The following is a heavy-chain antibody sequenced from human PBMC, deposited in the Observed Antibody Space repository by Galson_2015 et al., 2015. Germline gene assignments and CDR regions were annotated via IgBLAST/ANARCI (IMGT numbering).Heavy chain of an antibody. D-gene: IGHD1-14*01. V-gene: IGHV3-53*01. CDR1: GFTVSSNY. CDR2: IYSGGST. CDR3: ARDPGPRYYYGMDV. Sequence: SLRLSCAASGFTVSSNYMSWVRQAPGKGLEWVSVIYSGGSTYYADSVKGRFTISRDNSKNTLYLQMNSLRAEDTAVYYCARDPGPRYYYGMDVWGQGTTVTVSS. J-gene: IGHJ6*02.